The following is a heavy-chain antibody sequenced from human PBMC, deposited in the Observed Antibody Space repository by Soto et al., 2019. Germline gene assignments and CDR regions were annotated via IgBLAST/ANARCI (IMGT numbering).Heavy chain of an antibody. J-gene: IGHJ4*02. CDR1: GASISGYY. CDR3: ARAGYSYSSGYYFDF. D-gene: IGHD5-18*01. CDR2: IHHSGST. Sequence: SETLSLTCTVSGASISGYYWTWVRQPPGKGLEWIGYIHHSGSTNSISSLKSRVTISVDTSKNQFSLKLNSVTSADTAVYYCARAGYSYSSGYYFDFWGQGALVTVS. V-gene: IGHV4-59*01.